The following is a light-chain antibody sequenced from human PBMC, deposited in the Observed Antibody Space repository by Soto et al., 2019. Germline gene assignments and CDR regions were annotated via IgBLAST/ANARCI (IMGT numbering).Light chain of an antibody. CDR1: SSNIGRNT. J-gene: IGLJ2*01. CDR3: AAWDDSLTVV. V-gene: IGLV1-44*01. CDR2: NDY. Sequence: QSVLTQPPSASGTPGQRVTISCSGSSSNIGRNTVNWYQQLPGTAPKLLIYNDYQRPSGVPGRFSGSKSGTSASLAISGLRSEDEADYYCAAWDDSLTVVFGGGTQLTVL.